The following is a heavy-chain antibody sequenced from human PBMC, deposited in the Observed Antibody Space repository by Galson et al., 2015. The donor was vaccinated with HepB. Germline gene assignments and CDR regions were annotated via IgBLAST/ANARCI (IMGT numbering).Heavy chain of an antibody. CDR3: AKVNSPLFYSSGWMGGAFDI. D-gene: IGHD6-19*01. CDR2: ISWNGGSI. V-gene: IGHV3-9*01. CDR1: GFTFDDYA. Sequence: SLRLSCAASGFTFDDYAMHWVRQAPGKGLEWVSGISWNGGSIGYADSVKGRFTISRDNAKNSLYLQMNSLRAEDTALYYCAKVNSPLFYSSGWMGGAFDIWGQGTMVTVSS. J-gene: IGHJ3*02.